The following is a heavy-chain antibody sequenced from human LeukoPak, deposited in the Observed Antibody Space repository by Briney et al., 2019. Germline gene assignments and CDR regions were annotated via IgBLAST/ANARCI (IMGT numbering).Heavy chain of an antibody. CDR3: ARDSPCLGSGGSCYDY. CDR1: GGSISSYY. J-gene: IGHJ4*02. Sequence: KSSETLSLTCTVSGGSISSYYWSWIRQPAGKGLEWIGRIYTSGSTNYNPSLKSRVTMSVDTSKNQFSLKLSSVTAADTAVYYCARDSPCLGSGGSCYDYWGQGTPVTVSS. CDR2: IYTSGST. D-gene: IGHD2-15*01. V-gene: IGHV4-4*07.